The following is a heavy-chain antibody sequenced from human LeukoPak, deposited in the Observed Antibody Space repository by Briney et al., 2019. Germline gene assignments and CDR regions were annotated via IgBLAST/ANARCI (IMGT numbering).Heavy chain of an antibody. CDR1: AGSFTGYY. Sequence: SETLSLTCAVYAGSFTGYYWSWIRHPPRKVLERIGEINHSGSTNYNPSLKSRVTVSLDTSKNQFSLKLTSVNAAETAMYYCARSGGQLEPMPFFWCFDYWGQGTLVAVSS. CDR3: ARSGGQLEPMPFFWCFDY. J-gene: IGHJ4*02. V-gene: IGHV4-34*01. D-gene: IGHD1-1*01. CDR2: INHSGST.